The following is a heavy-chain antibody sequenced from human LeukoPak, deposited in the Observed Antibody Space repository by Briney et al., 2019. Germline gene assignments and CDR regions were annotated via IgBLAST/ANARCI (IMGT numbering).Heavy chain of an antibody. V-gene: IGHV3-7*03. CDR1: GFTFSTNW. CDR3: ARGIPYCGGDCYLGHLDF. D-gene: IGHD2-21*02. CDR2: MKQDGSEK. Sequence: GGSLRLSCAASGFTFSTNWMSWVRQAPGKGLEWVANMKQDGSEKYYVDSVKGRFTISRDNAKNSLYLQMNSLRAEDTAVYYCARGIPYCGGDCYLGHLDFWGQGTLVTVSS. J-gene: IGHJ4*02.